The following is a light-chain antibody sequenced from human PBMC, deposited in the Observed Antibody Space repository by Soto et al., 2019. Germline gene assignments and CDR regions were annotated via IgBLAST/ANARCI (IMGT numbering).Light chain of an antibody. J-gene: IGKJ5*01. CDR1: QGISNS. CDR3: QNYKSATPIT. Sequence: DIQMTQSPSSLSASVGDRVTMTCRASQGISNSIAWYQQKPGKAPKLLIYAASTLQSGVPSRFSGSGSGTDFTLTISSLQPEDVATYFCQNYKSATPITFGQGTRLEIK. V-gene: IGKV1-27*01. CDR2: AAS.